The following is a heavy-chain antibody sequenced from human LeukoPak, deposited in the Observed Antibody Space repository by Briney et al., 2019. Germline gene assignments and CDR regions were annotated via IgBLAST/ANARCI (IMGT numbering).Heavy chain of an antibody. D-gene: IGHD3-16*01. V-gene: IGHV3-23*01. Sequence: PGGSLRLSCSTSGFTFSTNAMSWVRQAPGKGLEWVSTIGGHETFYADSVKGRFTISRDNSKNTVYLHMSSLRVEDTAVYYCAKDWIQFNRVYDCFDSWGQGTPVTVSS. J-gene: IGHJ4*02. CDR1: GFTFSTNA. CDR2: IGGHET. CDR3: AKDWIQFNRVYDCFDS.